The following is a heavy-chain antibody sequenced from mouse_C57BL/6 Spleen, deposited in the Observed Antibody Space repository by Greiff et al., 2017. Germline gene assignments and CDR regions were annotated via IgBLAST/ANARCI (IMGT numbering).Heavy chain of an antibody. CDR3: ARDNYGSSWMDY. CDR1: GYSITSGYY. V-gene: IGHV3-6*01. Sequence: DVKLQESGPGLVKPSQSLSLTCSVTGYSITSGYYWNWIRQFPGNKLEWMGYISYDGSNNYNPSLKNRISITRDTSKNQFFLKLNSVTTEDTATXYCARDNYGSSWMDYWGQGTSVTVSS. J-gene: IGHJ4*01. D-gene: IGHD1-1*01. CDR2: ISYDGSN.